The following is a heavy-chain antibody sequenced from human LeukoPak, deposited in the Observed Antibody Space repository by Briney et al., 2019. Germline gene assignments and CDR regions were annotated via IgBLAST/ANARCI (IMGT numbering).Heavy chain of an antibody. D-gene: IGHD1-26*01. CDR2: MNPNSGNT. CDR1: GYTFTSYD. Sequence: EASVKVSCKASGYTFTSYDINWVRQATGQGLEWMGWMNPNSGNTGYAQKFQGRVTMTRNTSISTAYMELSSLRSEDTAVYYCARVRGSRTNPASGYYYYMEVWGKGTTVIVSS. CDR3: ARVRGSRTNPASGYYYYMEV. J-gene: IGHJ6*03. V-gene: IGHV1-8*01.